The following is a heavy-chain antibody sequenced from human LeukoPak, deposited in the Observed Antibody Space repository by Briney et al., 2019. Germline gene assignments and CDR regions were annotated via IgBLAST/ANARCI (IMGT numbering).Heavy chain of an antibody. V-gene: IGHV1-18*01. Sequence: GASVKVSCKASGYTFTSYGINWVRQAPGQGLEWMGWISVYNGNTNYAQKLQGRVTMTTDTSTSTAYMELRSLRSDDTAVYYCARDLYQIVYCGGDCYSYFDYWGQGTLVTVSS. CDR2: ISVYNGNT. CDR1: GYTFTSYG. D-gene: IGHD2-21*02. J-gene: IGHJ4*02. CDR3: ARDLYQIVYCGGDCYSYFDY.